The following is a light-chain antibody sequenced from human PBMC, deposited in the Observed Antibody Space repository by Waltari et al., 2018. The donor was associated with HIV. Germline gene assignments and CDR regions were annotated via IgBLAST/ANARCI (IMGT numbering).Light chain of an antibody. V-gene: IGLV1-40*01. CDR2: GNT. Sequence: SALTQRPPVSGAPGQRVTISCTGSIANIGAGSDVTRYQQLPGTAPKLLIYGNTNRPSGVPDRFSGSKSGTSASLAITGLQTEDEGTYYCQSYDNSLSGHWGFGGGTKLTVL. CDR1: IANIGAGSD. J-gene: IGLJ3*02. CDR3: QSYDNSLSGHWG.